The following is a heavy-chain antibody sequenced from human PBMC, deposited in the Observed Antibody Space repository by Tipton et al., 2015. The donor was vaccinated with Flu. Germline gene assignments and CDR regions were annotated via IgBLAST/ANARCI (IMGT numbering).Heavy chain of an antibody. Sequence: TLSLICTVSGDSISNNVYWGWVRQHPGKGLEWIGYIYYIGSTFYNPSLETRTSISVDTSENRFSLEMKSVTAADTAVYYCARGHGDSGSLRFDPWGQGLLVTVSS. CDR2: IYYIGST. CDR3: ARGHGDSGSLRFDP. CDR1: GDSISNNVY. D-gene: IGHD3-10*01. V-gene: IGHV4-31*03. J-gene: IGHJ5*02.